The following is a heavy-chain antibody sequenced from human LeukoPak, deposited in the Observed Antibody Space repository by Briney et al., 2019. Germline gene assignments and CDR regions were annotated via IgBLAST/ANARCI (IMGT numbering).Heavy chain of an antibody. D-gene: IGHD3-22*01. CDR3: AREFYYDSSGFGY. V-gene: IGHV4-59*01. CDR2: IYYSGST. CDR1: GGSISSYY. Sequence: PSETLSLTCTVSGGSISSYYWSWIRQPPGKGLEWIGYIYYSGSTNYNPSLKSRVTISEDTSKNQFSLKLSSVTAADTAVYYCAREFYYDSSGFGYWGQGTLVTVSS. J-gene: IGHJ4*02.